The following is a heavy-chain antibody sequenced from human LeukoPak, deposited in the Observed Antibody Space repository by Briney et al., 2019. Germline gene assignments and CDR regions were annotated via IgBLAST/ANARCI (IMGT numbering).Heavy chain of an antibody. Sequence: PGGSPRLSCAASGFTSSSYWMSWVRQAPGKGLEWVANIKQDGSEKYYVDSVKGRFTISRDNSKNTLYLQMNSLRAEDTAVYYCAIDPNWGMDYWGQGVLVTVSS. V-gene: IGHV3-7*03. J-gene: IGHJ4*02. D-gene: IGHD7-27*01. CDR1: GFTSSSYW. CDR3: AIDPNWGMDY. CDR2: IKQDGSEK.